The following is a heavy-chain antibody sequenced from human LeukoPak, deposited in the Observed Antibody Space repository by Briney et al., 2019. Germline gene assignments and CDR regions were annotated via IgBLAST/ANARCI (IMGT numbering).Heavy chain of an antibody. CDR3: ITADSQAFDV. Sequence: GGSLRLSCAASGFTFTNAWMGWVCQAPGKGLEWVGRIKSKTDGGTADYAAPVKGRFTISRDDSKSTLYLQMNSLKSGDTAVYYCITADSQAFDVWGQGTMVTVSS. J-gene: IGHJ3*01. CDR2: IKSKTDGGTA. CDR1: GFTFTNAW. D-gene: IGHD2-21*01. V-gene: IGHV3-15*01.